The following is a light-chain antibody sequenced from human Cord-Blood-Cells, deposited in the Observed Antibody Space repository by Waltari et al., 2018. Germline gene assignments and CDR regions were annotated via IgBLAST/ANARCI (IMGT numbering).Light chain of an antibody. CDR2: EVS. V-gene: IGLV2-8*01. Sequence: QSALPQPPSASGSPGQSVTITCTGTSSDVGAYNYASWYQQHPDKAPKLMIYEVSKRPSGFPDRFSGSKSRNTASLTVSGLQAEDEADYYCSSYAGSNVAFGTGTKVTVL. CDR3: SSYAGSNVA. CDR1: SSDVGAYNY. J-gene: IGLJ1*01.